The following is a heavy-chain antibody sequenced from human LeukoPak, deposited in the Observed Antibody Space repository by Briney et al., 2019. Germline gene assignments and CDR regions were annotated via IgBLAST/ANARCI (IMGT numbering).Heavy chain of an antibody. J-gene: IGHJ4*02. CDR1: GGSISSSSYY. D-gene: IGHD2-2*01. CDR3: ARQHCSSTSCPD. V-gene: IGHV4-61*02. CDR2: IYTSGST. Sequence: SETLSLTCTVSGGSISSSSYYWGWIRQPAGKGLEWIGRIYTSGSTNYNPSLKSRVTISVDTSKNQFSLKLSSVTAADTAVYYCARQHCSSTSCPDWGQGTLVTVSS.